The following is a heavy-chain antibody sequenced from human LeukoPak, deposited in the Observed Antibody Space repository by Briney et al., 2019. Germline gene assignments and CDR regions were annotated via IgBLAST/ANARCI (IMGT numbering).Heavy chain of an antibody. CDR3: ARDDFWSGYLFDY. J-gene: IGHJ4*02. CDR2: IEQDGSEK. CDR1: GFTFSSYW. D-gene: IGHD3-3*01. Sequence: GGSLRLSCAASGFTFSSYWMSWVRQAPGKGLEWVANIEQDGSEKYYVDSVKGRFTISRDNAKNSLYLQMNSLRAEDTAVYYCARDDFWSGYLFDYWGQGTLVTVSS. V-gene: IGHV3-7*01.